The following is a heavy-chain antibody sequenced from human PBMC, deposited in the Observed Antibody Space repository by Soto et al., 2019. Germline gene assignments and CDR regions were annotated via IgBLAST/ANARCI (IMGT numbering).Heavy chain of an antibody. CDR3: ARSIAAAGRLFCDY. J-gene: IGHJ4*02. Sequence: GASVKVSCKASGYTFTSYSMHWVRQAPGQRLEWMGWINAGNGNTKYPQKFQGRVTITRDTSASTAYMELSSLRSEDTAVYYCARSIAAAGRLFCDYWGQGTLVTVSS. CDR1: GYTFTSYS. D-gene: IGHD6-13*01. CDR2: INAGNGNT. V-gene: IGHV1-3*01.